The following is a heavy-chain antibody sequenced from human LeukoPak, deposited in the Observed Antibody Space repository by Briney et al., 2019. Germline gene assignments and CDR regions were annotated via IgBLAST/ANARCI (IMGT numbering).Heavy chain of an antibody. J-gene: IGHJ4*02. CDR3: ARSRYDYIWGIDY. D-gene: IGHD3-16*01. Sequence: GESLRLSCAASEFTYSANWMHWVRQVPGKGLVWVSRINADGTSTTHADSVKGRFTISTDNAKNTLNLQMNRLRDEDTAVFYCARSRYDYIWGIDYWGQGTLVTISS. V-gene: IGHV3-74*01. CDR1: EFTYSANW. CDR2: INADGTST.